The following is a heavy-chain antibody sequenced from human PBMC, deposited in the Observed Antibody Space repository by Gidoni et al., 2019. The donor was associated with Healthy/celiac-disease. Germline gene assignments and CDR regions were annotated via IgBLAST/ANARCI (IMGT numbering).Heavy chain of an antibody. D-gene: IGHD3-9*01. CDR3: ARLSGGYFDWLFDDAFDI. Sequence: QLQLQESGPGLVKPSETLSLTCTVSGGSISSSSYYWGWIRQPPGKGLEWIGSIYYSGSTYYNPSLKSRVTISVDTSKNQFSLKLSSVTAADTAVYYCARLSGGYFDWLFDDAFDIWGQGTMVTVSS. V-gene: IGHV4-39*01. CDR1: GGSISSSSYY. J-gene: IGHJ3*02. CDR2: IYYSGST.